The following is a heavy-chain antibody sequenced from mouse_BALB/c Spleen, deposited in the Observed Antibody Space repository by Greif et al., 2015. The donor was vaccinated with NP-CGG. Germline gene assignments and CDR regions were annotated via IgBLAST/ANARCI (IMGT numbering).Heavy chain of an antibody. D-gene: IGHD2-14*01. V-gene: IGHV1-18*01. J-gene: IGHJ4*01. CDR2: INPNNGGT. Sequence: VQLQQPGPELVKPGASVKISCKTSGYTFTEYTMHWVKQSHGKSLEWIGGINPNNGGTSYNQKFKGKATLTVDKSSSTAYIELRSLTSEDSAVYYCAREGCQAYYRYAVGYYAMDYWGQGTSVTVSS. CDR1: GYTFTEYT. CDR3: AREGCQAYYRYAVGYYAMDY.